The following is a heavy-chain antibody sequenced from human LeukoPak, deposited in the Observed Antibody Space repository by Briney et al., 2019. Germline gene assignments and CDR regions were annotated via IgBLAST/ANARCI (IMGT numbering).Heavy chain of an antibody. CDR3: ARDPWGIGPAFDY. V-gene: IGHV3-23*01. CDR2: ISSSGDST. D-gene: IGHD1-26*01. CDR1: GFPFSSYA. J-gene: IGHJ4*02. Sequence: GALRLSCAASGFPFSSYAMHWVRQAPGKGLEWVSSISSSGDSTFYADSVKGRFTISRDASKNTLYLQMNSLRDDDTAVYHCARDPWGIGPAFDYWGQGTLVTVSS.